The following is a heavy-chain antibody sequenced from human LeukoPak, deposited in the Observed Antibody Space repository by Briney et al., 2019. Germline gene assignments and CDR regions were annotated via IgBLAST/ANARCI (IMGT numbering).Heavy chain of an antibody. CDR3: ASSSGSYYTPYFDY. D-gene: IGHD3-10*01. J-gene: IGHJ4*02. Sequence: SVKVSCKASGGTFSSYAISWVRQAPGQGLEWMGGIIPIFGTANYAQKFQGRVTITADGSTSTAYMELSSLRSEDTAVYYCASSSGSYYTPYFDYWGQGTLVTVSS. CDR1: GGTFSSYA. CDR2: IIPIFGTA. V-gene: IGHV1-69*13.